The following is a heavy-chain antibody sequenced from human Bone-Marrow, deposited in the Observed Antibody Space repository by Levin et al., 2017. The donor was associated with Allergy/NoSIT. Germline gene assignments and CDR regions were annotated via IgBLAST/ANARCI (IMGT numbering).Heavy chain of an antibody. J-gene: IGHJ4*02. CDR1: GGTFSSYA. D-gene: IGHD3-10*01. CDR3: ARAYYYGSGSYYSD. Sequence: KISCKASGGTFSSYAISWVRQAPGQGLEWMGGIIPIFGTANYAQKFQGRVTITADESTSTAYMELSSLRSEDTAVYYCARAYYYGSGSYYSDWGQGTLVTVSS. V-gene: IGHV1-69*01. CDR2: IIPIFGTA.